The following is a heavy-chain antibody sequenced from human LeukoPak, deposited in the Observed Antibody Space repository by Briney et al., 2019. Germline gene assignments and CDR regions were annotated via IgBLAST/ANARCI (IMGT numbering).Heavy chain of an antibody. V-gene: IGHV1-18*01. J-gene: IGHJ3*02. Sequence: ASVKVSCKASGCTFTSYGISWVRQAPGQGLEWMEWICAYNGNTNYAQKLQGRVTMTTDTSTSTAYMELRSLRSDDTAVYYCACQMYSSSWSSDAFDIWGQGTMVTVSS. CDR3: ACQMYSSSWSSDAFDI. CDR1: GCTFTSYG. CDR2: ICAYNGNT. D-gene: IGHD6-13*01.